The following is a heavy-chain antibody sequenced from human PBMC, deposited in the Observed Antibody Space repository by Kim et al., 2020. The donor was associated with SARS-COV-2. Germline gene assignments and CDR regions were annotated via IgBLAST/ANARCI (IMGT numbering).Heavy chain of an antibody. D-gene: IGHD3-10*01. J-gene: IGHJ4*02. CDR2: INAGNGNT. CDR3: ARDGVKAANDY. V-gene: IGHV1-3*01. CDR1: GYTFTSYA. Sequence: ASVKVSCKASGYTFTSYAMHWVRQAPGQRLEWMGWINAGNGNTKYSHKFQGRVTITRDTSASTAYMELSSLRSEDTAVYYCARDGVKAANDYWGQGTLVT.